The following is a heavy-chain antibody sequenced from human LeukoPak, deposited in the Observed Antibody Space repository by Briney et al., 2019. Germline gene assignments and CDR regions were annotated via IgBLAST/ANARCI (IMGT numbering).Heavy chain of an antibody. CDR2: ISGDSTYI. CDR1: GFTFSTYS. J-gene: IGHJ4*02. V-gene: IGHV3-21*01. Sequence: GGSLRLSCAASGFTFSTYSMNWVRQAPGKGLEWVSAISGDSTYIYYAGSVKGRFTVSRDNAKNSLYLQMNSLSAEDTAVYYCAKGDASHFCSSPHCYHLVFWGQGPLVAVPS. CDR3: AKGDASHFCSSPHCYHLVF. D-gene: IGHD2-2*01.